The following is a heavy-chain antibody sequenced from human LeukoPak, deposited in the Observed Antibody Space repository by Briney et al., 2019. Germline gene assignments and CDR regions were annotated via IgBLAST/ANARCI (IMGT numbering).Heavy chain of an antibody. D-gene: IGHD3-9*01. Sequence: ASVKVSCKASGYTFTSYYMHWVRQAPGQGLEWMGIXXPSXGSTSYAQKFQGRVTMTEDTSTDTAYMELSSLRSEDTAVYYCASDKYDILTGYYPTQYYYYGMDVWGQGTTVTVSS. CDR3: ASDKYDILTGYYPTQYYYYGMDV. CDR1: GYTFTSYY. V-gene: IGHV1-46*01. J-gene: IGHJ6*02. CDR2: XXPSXGST.